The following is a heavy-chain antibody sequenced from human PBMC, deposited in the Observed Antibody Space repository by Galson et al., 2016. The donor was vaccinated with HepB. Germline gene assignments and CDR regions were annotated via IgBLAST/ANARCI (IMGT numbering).Heavy chain of an antibody. CDR3: ARRVRYCSGGTCYGNYFDY. D-gene: IGHD2-15*01. CDR1: GYSFTNYW. J-gene: IGHJ4*02. V-gene: IGHV5-10-1*01. Sequence: QSGAEVKKPGASLRISCKGSGYSFTNYWITWVRQMPGKCLEWRGRIALSYSNTNYSPSFQGHVTISIDKSISTAYLQWSSLKASDTAMYYCARRVRYCSGGTCYGNYFDYWGQGTLVTVSS. CDR2: IALSYSNT.